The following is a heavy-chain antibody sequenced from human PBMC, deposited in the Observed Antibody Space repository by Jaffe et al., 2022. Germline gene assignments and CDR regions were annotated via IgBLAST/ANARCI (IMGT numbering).Heavy chain of an antibody. V-gene: IGHV3-7*05. CDR2: IKKDGSEK. Sequence: EVQLVESGGGLVQPGGSLRLTCVASGFTFSSYWMNWVRQAPGKGLEWVANIKKDGSEKNYVDSVKGRFTISRDNAKNSMYLQMDSLRDGDTAVYYCVRGAVDSYGQGTVVTVSS. J-gene: IGHJ5*01. CDR1: GFTFSSYW. CDR3: VRGAVDS. D-gene: IGHD6-19*01.